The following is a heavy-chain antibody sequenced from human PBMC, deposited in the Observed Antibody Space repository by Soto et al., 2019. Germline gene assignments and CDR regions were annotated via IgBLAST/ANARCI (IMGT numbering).Heavy chain of an antibody. J-gene: IGHJ6*03. Sequence: QAPLVQSGAEVKKPGASVKVSCKASGYSFSSYGIVWVRQAPGQVLEWMGWIRPYTGDTNSSQKFQGRVTMTTDTSTSTAYMELRSLRSDDTAVYFCARRAEDLYYYYMDVWGKGTTVTVSS. CDR1: GYSFSSYG. V-gene: IGHV1-18*01. CDR2: IRPYTGDT. CDR3: ARRAEDLYYYYMDV. D-gene: IGHD1-26*01.